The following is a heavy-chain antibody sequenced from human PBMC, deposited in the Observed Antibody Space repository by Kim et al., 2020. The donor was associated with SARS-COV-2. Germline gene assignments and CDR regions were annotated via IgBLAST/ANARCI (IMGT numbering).Heavy chain of an antibody. CDR3: ARLLPSGYDDY. V-gene: IGHV4-39*01. J-gene: IGHJ4*02. D-gene: IGHD5-12*01. Sequence: TYYNPSLKRRVTISVDTSTNQFSLKLSSVTAADTAVYYCARLLPSGYDDYWGQGTLVTVSS. CDR2: T.